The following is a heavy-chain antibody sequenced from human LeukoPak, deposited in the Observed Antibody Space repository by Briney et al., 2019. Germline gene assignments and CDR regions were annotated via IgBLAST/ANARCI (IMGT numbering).Heavy chain of an antibody. V-gene: IGHV3-64*01. J-gene: IGHJ4*02. D-gene: IGHD3-22*01. Sequence: GGSLRLSCAASGFTFSSYGMHWVRQAPGKGLEYVSAISSNGGSTYYANSVKGRFTISRDNSKNTLYLQMGSLRAEDMSVYYCARDLYYDSSGYYYVPGYWGQGTLVTVSS. CDR2: ISSNGGST. CDR1: GFTFSSYG. CDR3: ARDLYYDSSGYYYVPGY.